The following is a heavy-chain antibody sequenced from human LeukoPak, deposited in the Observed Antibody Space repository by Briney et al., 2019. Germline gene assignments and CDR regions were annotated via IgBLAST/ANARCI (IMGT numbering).Heavy chain of an antibody. V-gene: IGHV4-34*01. D-gene: IGHD1-26*01. J-gene: IGHJ4*02. CDR2: INHSGST. CDR1: GGSFSGYY. CDR3: ARDSGLLLY. Sequence: SETLSLTCAVYGGSFSGYYWSWIRQPPGKGLEWIGEINHSGSTNYNPSLKSRVTISVDTSKDQFSLKLSSVTAADTAVYYCARDSGLLLYWGQGTLVTVSS.